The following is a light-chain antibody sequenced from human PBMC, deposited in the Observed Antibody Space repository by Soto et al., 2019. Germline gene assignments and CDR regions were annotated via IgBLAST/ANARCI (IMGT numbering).Light chain of an antibody. CDR1: QSVRSN. CDR3: QQYNNWPAIT. Sequence: EIVMTQSPATLSVSPGERATLSCRASQSVRSNLAWYQQRPGQAPRLLIYGTSPRATGIPARFSGSGSGTEFTLSISSLQSEDFAVYYCQQYNNWPAITFGQGTRLEIK. J-gene: IGKJ5*01. V-gene: IGKV3D-15*01. CDR2: GTS.